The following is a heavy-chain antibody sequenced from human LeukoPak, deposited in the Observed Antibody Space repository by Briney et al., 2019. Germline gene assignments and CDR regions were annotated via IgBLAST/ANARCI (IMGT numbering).Heavy chain of an antibody. J-gene: IGHJ4*02. CDR1: GFTFSSYS. CDR2: ISSSSSYI. CDR3: ARGSITIFGLVTL. Sequence: PGGSLRLSCAASGFTFSSYSMNWVRQAPGKGLEWVSSISSSSSYIYYADSVKGRFTISRDNAKNSLYLQMNSLRVEDTAVYYCARGSITIFGLVTLWGQGTLVTVSS. V-gene: IGHV3-21*01. D-gene: IGHD3-3*01.